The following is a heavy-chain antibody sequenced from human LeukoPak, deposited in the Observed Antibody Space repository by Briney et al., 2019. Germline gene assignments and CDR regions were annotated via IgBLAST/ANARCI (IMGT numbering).Heavy chain of an antibody. J-gene: IGHJ4*02. CDR2: ISYDGSNK. Sequence: PGGSLRLSCAASGFTFSSYAMHCVRQAPGKGLEWVAVISYDGSNKYYADSVKGRVTISRDNSKNTLYLQMNSLRAEDTAVYYCAKDSTHYRVWDDYDSTGLTYWGQGTLVTVSS. CDR1: GFTFSSYA. D-gene: IGHD3-22*01. V-gene: IGHV3-30-3*02. CDR3: AKDSTHYRVWDDYDSTGLTY.